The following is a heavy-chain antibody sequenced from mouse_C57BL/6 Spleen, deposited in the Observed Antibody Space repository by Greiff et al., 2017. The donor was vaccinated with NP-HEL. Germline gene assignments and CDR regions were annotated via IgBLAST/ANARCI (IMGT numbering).Heavy chain of an antibody. D-gene: IGHD2-1*01. J-gene: IGHJ2*01. CDR1: GYTFTSYW. V-gene: IGHV1-69*01. CDR3: ARGDYGNAFDY. Sequence: VQLQQPGAELVMPGASVKLSCKASGYTFTSYWMHWVKQRPGQGLEWIGEIDPSDSYTNYNQKFKGKSTLTVDKSSSTAYMQLSSLTSEDSAVYDCARGDYGNAFDYWGQGTTLTVSS. CDR2: IDPSDSYT.